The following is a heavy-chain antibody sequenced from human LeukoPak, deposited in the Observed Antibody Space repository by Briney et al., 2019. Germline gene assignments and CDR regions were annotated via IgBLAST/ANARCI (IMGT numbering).Heavy chain of an antibody. CDR2: INHSGST. CDR3: ARISGIRSLDI. D-gene: IGHD1-26*01. Sequence: SETLSLTCAVYGGSLTDSYWSWIRQPPGKGLEWIGEINHSGSTNYNPSLKSRLTISVDTSKSQFSLKLTSVTAADTAVYYCARISGIRSLDIWGQGAMVTVSS. V-gene: IGHV4-34*01. CDR1: GGSLTDSY. J-gene: IGHJ3*02.